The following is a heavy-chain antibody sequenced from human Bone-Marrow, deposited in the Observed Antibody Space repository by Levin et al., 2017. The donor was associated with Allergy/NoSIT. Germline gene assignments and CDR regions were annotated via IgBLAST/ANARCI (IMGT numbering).Heavy chain of an antibody. CDR1: GFTFSSYA. V-gene: IGHV3-23*01. D-gene: IGHD2-8*02. Sequence: GESLKISCAASGFTFSSYAMSWVRQAPGKGLEWVSAISGSGGSTYYADSVKGRFTISRDNSKNTLYLQMNSLRAEDTAVYYCAKSPLPSLILYWWCMLPDYWGQGTLVTVSS. CDR3: AKSPLPSLILYWWCMLPDY. J-gene: IGHJ4*02. CDR2: ISGSGGST.